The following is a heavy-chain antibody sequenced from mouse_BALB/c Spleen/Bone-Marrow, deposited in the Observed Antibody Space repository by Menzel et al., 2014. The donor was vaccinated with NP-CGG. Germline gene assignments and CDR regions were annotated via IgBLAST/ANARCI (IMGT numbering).Heavy chain of an antibody. CDR1: GYTFTEYT. J-gene: IGHJ2*01. CDR3: ARDYGSSHFDH. Sequence: EVQLQESGPELVKPGASVKISCKTSGYTFTEYTMHWVKQSHGKSLEWIGGINPNNGGTSYNQKFKGKATMTVDKSSSTAYMELARLTSEDSAIYYCARDYGSSHFDHWGQGSTLTVSS. CDR2: INPNNGGT. V-gene: IGHV1-18*01. D-gene: IGHD1-1*01.